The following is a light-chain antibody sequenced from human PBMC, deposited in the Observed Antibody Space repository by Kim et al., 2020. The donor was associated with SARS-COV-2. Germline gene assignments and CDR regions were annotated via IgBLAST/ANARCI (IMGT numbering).Light chain of an antibody. V-gene: IGLV3-1*01. CDR2: QDS. CDR1: KLGDKY. Sequence: SYELTQPPSVSVSTGQTASITCSGDKLGDKYACWYQQKPGQSPVLVIYQDSKRPSGIPERFSGSNSGNTATLTISGTQAMDEADYYCQAWDSSTGLYVFG. CDR3: QAWDSSTGLYV. J-gene: IGLJ1*01.